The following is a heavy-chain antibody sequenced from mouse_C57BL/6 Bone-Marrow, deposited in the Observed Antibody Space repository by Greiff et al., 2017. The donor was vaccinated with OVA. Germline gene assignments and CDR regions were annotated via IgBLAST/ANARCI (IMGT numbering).Heavy chain of an antibody. V-gene: IGHV5-4*03. J-gene: IGHJ1*03. CDR3: ARACYYYGSSPYFDV. Sequence: EVKVVESGGGLVKPGGSLKLSCAASGFTFSSYAMSWVRQTPEKRLEWVATISDGGSYTYYPDNVKGRFTISRDNAKNNLYLQMSHLKSEDTAMYYCARACYYYGSSPYFDVWGTGTTVTVSS. CDR1: GFTFSSYA. CDR2: ISDGGSYT. D-gene: IGHD1-1*01.